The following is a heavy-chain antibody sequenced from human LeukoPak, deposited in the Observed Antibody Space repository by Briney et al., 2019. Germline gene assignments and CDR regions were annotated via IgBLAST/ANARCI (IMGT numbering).Heavy chain of an antibody. V-gene: IGHV4-34*03. CDR3: GRGGFGRGSYFDY. Sequence: KPSETLSLTCAVYGGSFSGYYWSWIRQPPGKGLEWIGEINHSGSTTYKPSLKSLVTTSVDTSTNQFPLKVSSLRAVETARYLLGRGGFGRGSYFDYWGQETLVTVSS. J-gene: IGHJ4*02. CDR2: INHSGST. CDR1: GGSFSGYY. D-gene: IGHD7-27*01.